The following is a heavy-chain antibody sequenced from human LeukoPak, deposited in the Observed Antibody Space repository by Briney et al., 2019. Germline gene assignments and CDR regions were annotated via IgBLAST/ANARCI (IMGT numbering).Heavy chain of an antibody. V-gene: IGHV3-33*01. CDR2: IWYDGSNK. CDR3: AREGADYDFWSGYTRYYFDY. D-gene: IGHD3-3*01. J-gene: IGHJ4*02. Sequence: GRSLRLSCAASGFTFSSYGMHWVRQAPGQGLEWGGVIWYDGSNKYYADSVKGRFTISRDNSKNTLYLQMNSLSAEDTAVYYCAREGADYDFWSGYTRYYFDYWGQGILVTVSS. CDR1: GFTFSSYG.